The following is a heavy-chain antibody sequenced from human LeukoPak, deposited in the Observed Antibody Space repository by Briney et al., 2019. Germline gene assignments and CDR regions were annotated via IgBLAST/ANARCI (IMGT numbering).Heavy chain of an antibody. CDR1: GGSISSSSYY. CDR3: ARVPVKEYSSGWPAENWFDP. V-gene: IGHV4-39*07. D-gene: IGHD6-19*01. Sequence: PSETLSLTCTVSGGSISSSSYYWGWIRQPPGKGLEWIGSIYYSGSTYYNPSLKSRVTISVDTSKNQFSLKLSSVTAADTAVYYCARVPVKEYSSGWPAENWFDPWGQGTLVTVSS. J-gene: IGHJ5*02. CDR2: IYYSGST.